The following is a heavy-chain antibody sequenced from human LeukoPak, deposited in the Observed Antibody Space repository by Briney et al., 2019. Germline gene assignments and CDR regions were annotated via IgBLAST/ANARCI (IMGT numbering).Heavy chain of an antibody. V-gene: IGHV5-51*01. CDR1: GYSFTSRW. D-gene: IGHD1-7*01. J-gene: IGHJ4*02. CDR2: IYPGDSDA. CDR3: ARRGTTYFDY. Sequence: GESLKISCKGSGYSFTSRWIGWVRQVPGKGLEWMGIIYPGDSDARYSPSFQGQVTISADKSISTAYLQWSSLSASDTAIYYCARRGTTYFDYWGQGTLVTVSS.